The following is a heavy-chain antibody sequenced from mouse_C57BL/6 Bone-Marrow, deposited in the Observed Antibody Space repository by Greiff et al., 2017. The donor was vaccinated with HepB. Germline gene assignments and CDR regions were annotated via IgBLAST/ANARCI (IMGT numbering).Heavy chain of an antibody. CDR1: GYTFTSYW. Sequence: QVQLQQPGAELVRPGTSVKLSCKASGYTFTSYWMHWVKQRPGQGLEWIGVIDPSDSYTNYNQKFKGKATLTVDTSSSTAYMQLSSLTSEDSAVYYCARERASTVVDAMDYWGQGTSVTVSS. D-gene: IGHD1-1*01. CDR3: ARERASTVVDAMDY. V-gene: IGHV1-59*01. J-gene: IGHJ4*01. CDR2: IDPSDSYT.